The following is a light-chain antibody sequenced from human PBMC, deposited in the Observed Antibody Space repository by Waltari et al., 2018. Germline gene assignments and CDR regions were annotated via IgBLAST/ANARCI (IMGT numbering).Light chain of an antibody. J-gene: IGLJ3*02. CDR1: SLRTSY. CDR3: HSRNGRDNQVV. V-gene: IGLV3-19*01. Sequence: SSELSQGPAVSVALGQTVKIPCQGDSLRTSYASWYQPKPGQAPILVLFGKEKRPSGIPDRFSGYSSGTTSSLTITGAQAEDEADYYCHSRNGRDNQVVFGGGTRLTVL. CDR2: GKE.